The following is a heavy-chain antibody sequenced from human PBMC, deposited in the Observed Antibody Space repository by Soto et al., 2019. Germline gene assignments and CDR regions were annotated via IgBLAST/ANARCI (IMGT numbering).Heavy chain of an antibody. CDR1: GFPFSSYA. CDR3: AKDLDYDFWSGSNWFDP. D-gene: IGHD3-3*01. CDR2: ISGSGGST. V-gene: IGHV3-23*01. J-gene: IGHJ5*02. Sequence: GGSLRLSCAASGFPFSSYAMSWVRQAPGKGLEWVSAISGSGGSTYYADSVKGRFTISRDNSKNTLYLQMNSLRAEDTAVYYCAKDLDYDFWSGSNWFDPWGQGTLVTVSS.